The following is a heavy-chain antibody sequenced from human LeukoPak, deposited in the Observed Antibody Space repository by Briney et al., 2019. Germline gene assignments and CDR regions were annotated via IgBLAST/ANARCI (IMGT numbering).Heavy chain of an antibody. CDR1: GGSISSSSYY. CDR3: RACGRHCAGTDY. D-gene: IGHD6-13*01. J-gene: IGHJ4*02. CDR2: IYYSGST. Sequence: SETLSLTCTVSGGSISSSSYYWGWIRQPPGKGLEWIGSIYYSGSTYYNPSLKSRVTISVDTSKNHFSLKLSSVTAADTAVYYCRACGRHCAGTDYWGQGTLVTVSS. V-gene: IGHV4-39*07.